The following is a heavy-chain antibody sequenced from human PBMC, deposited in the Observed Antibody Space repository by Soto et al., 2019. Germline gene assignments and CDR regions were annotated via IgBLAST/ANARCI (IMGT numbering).Heavy chain of an antibody. CDR3: ARDVEGIVVVPASIW. J-gene: IGHJ4*02. CDR1: GFTFSSYA. V-gene: IGHV3-30-3*01. CDR2: ISYDGSNK. D-gene: IGHD2-2*01. Sequence: GGSLRLSCAASGFTFSSYAMHWVRQAPGKGLEWVAVISYDGSNKYYADSVKGRFTISRDNSKNTLYLQMNSLRAEDTAVYYCARDVEGIVVVPASIWWGQGTLVTVSS.